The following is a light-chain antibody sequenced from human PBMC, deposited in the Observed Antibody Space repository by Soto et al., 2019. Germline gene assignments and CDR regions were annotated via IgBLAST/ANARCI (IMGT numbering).Light chain of an antibody. CDR1: QDIGTY. CDR3: QQFYNYPRT. J-gene: IGKJ1*01. Sequence: AIRMTQSPSSFSASTGDRVSITCRATQDIGTYLAWYQQIPGKAPKLLIYDASTLQTGVPSRFSGSGSGTDFTLTISYLQSEDFGTYYCQQFYNYPRTFGQGTTGDIK. CDR2: DAS. V-gene: IGKV1-8*01.